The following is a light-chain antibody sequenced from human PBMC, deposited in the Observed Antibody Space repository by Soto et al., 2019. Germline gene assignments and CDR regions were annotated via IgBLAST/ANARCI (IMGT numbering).Light chain of an antibody. Sequence: QSALTQPASVSGSPGQSITISCTGTSGDVGGYNYVSWYQQHPGKAPKLMIYEVSHRPAGVSNRFSGSKSGNTASLTISGLQAEDAADYYCSSYTSISTVVFGGGTKLTVL. CDR2: EVS. CDR1: SGDVGGYNY. J-gene: IGLJ3*02. CDR3: SSYTSISTVV. V-gene: IGLV2-14*01.